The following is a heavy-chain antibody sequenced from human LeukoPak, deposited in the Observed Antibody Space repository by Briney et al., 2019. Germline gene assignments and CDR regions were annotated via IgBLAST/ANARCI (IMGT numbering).Heavy chain of an antibody. CDR1: GFTLSHYA. CDR2: IIGSSGST. J-gene: IGHJ4*02. V-gene: IGHV3-23*01. Sequence: PGGSLRLSCAASGFTLSHYAMSWVRQAPGKGLEWVSVIIGSSGSTFYADSVKGRFTISRDNSKNTLYLQMNSLRAEDTAVYYCAKGGYDYVEIGYFDYWGQGTLVTVSS. CDR3: AKGGYDYVEIGYFDY. D-gene: IGHD5-12*01.